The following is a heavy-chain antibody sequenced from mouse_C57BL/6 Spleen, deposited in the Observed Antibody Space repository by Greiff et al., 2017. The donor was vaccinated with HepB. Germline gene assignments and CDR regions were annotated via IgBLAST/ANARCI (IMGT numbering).Heavy chain of an antibody. CDR1: GYTFTSYW. D-gene: IGHD1-1*01. CDR2: IDPSDSET. Sequence: QVQLKQPGAELVRPGSSVKLSCKASGYTFTSYWMHWVKQRPIQGLEWIGNIDPSDSETHYNQKFKDKATLTVVKSSSTAYMQLSSLTSEDSAVYYCARDYGSNLYYFDYWGQGTTLTVSS. J-gene: IGHJ2*01. CDR3: ARDYGSNLYYFDY. V-gene: IGHV1-52*01.